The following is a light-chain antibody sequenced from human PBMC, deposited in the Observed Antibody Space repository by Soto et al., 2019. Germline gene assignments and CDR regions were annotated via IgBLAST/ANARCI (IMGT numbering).Light chain of an antibody. V-gene: IGKV3-20*01. J-gene: IGKJ1*01. CDR2: GAS. CDR3: QQYGSSRT. Sequence: EIVLTQSPGTLSLSPGERATLSCRASQSVSSSYLAWYQQKPGQAPRLLIYGASSRATGIPDRFSGSGSGTDFTLTSSRLEPEDCAGYYFQQYGSSRTFGQGTKVEIK. CDR1: QSVSSSY.